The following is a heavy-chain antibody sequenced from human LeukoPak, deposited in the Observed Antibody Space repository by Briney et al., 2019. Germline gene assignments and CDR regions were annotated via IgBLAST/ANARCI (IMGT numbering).Heavy chain of an antibody. CDR3: ARDIYGYSDY. CDR1: GGSVSSGSYY. V-gene: IGHV4-61*01. D-gene: IGHD5-18*01. Sequence: SETLSLTCTVSGGSVSSGSYYWSWIRQPPGKGLERIANMYYSGSTNYNPSLKSRVTISVNTSKNQFSLRLSSVTAADTAVYYCARDIYGYSDYWGQGTLVTVSS. CDR2: MYYSGST. J-gene: IGHJ4*02.